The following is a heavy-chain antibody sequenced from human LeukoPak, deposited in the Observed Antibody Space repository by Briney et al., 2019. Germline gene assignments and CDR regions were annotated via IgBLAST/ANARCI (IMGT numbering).Heavy chain of an antibody. V-gene: IGHV4-34*01. Sequence: SETLSLTCAVYGGSFSGYYWSWIRQPPGKGLEWIGEIDHSGSTQYNPSLKSRVTISLDTSKEQFSLKLTSLTAADTAFYYCARYGMAAEGIWWFDPWGQGTLVTVSS. J-gene: IGHJ5*02. D-gene: IGHD6-13*01. CDR3: ARYGMAAEGIWWFDP. CDR1: GGSFSGYY. CDR2: IDHSGST.